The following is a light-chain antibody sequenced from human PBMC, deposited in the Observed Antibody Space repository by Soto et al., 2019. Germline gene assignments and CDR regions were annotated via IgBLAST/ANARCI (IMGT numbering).Light chain of an antibody. CDR2: SAS. CDR1: QSVSSTY. CDR3: QQYGRSPRT. J-gene: IGKJ1*01. Sequence: EIVLTQSTGTLSLSPGERATLSCRASQSVSSTYLAWYQQKPGQAPRLLIYSASSRATGIPDRFRGSGSATDFTLTISRLEPEDFAVYYCQQYGRSPRTFGQGTKVEIK. V-gene: IGKV3-20*01.